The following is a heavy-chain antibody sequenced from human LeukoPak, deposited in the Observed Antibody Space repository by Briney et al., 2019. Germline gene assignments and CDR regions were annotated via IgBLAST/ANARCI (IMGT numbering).Heavy chain of an antibody. V-gene: IGHV3-7*03. J-gene: IGHJ6*02. D-gene: IGHD1-26*01. CDR2: IKQDGSEK. Sequence: GGSLRLSCAASGFTFSSYWMSWVRQAPGKGLEWVANIKQDGSEKYYVDSVKGRFTISRDNAKNSLYLQMNSLRAEDSAVYYCARYSGSYEVNYYYYYGMDVWGQGTTVTVSS. CDR3: ARYSGSYEVNYYYYYGMDV. CDR1: GFTFSSYW.